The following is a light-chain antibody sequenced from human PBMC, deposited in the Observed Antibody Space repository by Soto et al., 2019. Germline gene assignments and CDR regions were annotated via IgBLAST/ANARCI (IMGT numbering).Light chain of an antibody. V-gene: IGLV2-8*01. CDR1: SSDVGGYNY. J-gene: IGLJ2*01. CDR2: EVN. CDR3: SSYVGSNNLYVV. Sequence: QSALTQPPSASGSPGQSVTISCTGTSSDVGGYNYVSWYQQHPGKAPKLIISEVNKRPSGVPDRFSGSKSGNTASLTVSGLQAEDEADYYCSSYVGSNNLYVVFGGGTKLTVL.